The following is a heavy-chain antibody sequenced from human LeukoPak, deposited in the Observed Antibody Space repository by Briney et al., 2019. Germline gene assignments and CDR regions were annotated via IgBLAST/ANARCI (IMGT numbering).Heavy chain of an antibody. J-gene: IGHJ6*03. CDR1: GGSISSSSYY. V-gene: IGHV4-39*01. D-gene: IGHD6-13*01. CDR2: IYYSGST. CDR3: ARRSSSWRYYSYYYYMDV. Sequence: SETLSLTCTVSGGSISSSSYYWGWIRQPPGKGLEWIGSIYYSGSTYYNPSLKSRVTISVDTSKNQFSLKLSSVTAADTAVYYCARRSSSWRYYSYYYYMDVWGKGTTVTISS.